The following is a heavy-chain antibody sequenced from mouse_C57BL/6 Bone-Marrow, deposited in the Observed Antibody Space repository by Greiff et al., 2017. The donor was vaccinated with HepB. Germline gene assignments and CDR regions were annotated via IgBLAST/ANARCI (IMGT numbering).Heavy chain of an antibody. Sequence: EVQLMESGGGLVQPGGSLSLSCAASGFTFTDYYMSWVRQPPGKALEWLGFIRNKANGYTTEYSASVKGRFTISRDNSQSILYLQMNALRAEDSATYYCARSYYAMDYWGQGTSVTVSS. CDR2: IRNKANGYTT. CDR1: GFTFTDYY. J-gene: IGHJ4*01. V-gene: IGHV7-3*01. CDR3: ARSYYAMDY.